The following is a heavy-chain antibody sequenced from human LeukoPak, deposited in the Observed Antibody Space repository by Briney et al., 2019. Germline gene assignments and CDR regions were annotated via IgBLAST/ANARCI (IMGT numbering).Heavy chain of an antibody. J-gene: IGHJ4*02. CDR1: GGSISSYY. CDR2: IYTSGST. D-gene: IGHD3-9*01. V-gene: IGHV4-4*09. Sequence: SETLSLTCTVSGGSISSYYWSWIRLPPGKGLEWIGYIYTSGSTNYNPSLKSRVTISVDTSKNQFSLKLSSVTAADTAVYYCARHGPTELRYFDWLLFGYFDYWGQGTLVTVSS. CDR3: ARHGPTELRYFDWLLFGYFDY.